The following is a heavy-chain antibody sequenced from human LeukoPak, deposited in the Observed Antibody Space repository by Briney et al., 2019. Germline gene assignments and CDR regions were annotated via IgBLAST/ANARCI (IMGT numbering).Heavy chain of an antibody. J-gene: IGHJ4*02. CDR3: ARERSSSFLDY. CDR2: IYSSGHT. Sequence: PSETLSLTCTVSGGSISNYYWSWIRQPPGKGLEWIGYIYSSGHTNYNPSLKNRDTISVDTSKNQFSLKLSSVTAADTAVYYCARERSSSFLDYWGQGTLVTVSS. CDR1: GGSISNYY. D-gene: IGHD6-6*01. V-gene: IGHV4-59*01.